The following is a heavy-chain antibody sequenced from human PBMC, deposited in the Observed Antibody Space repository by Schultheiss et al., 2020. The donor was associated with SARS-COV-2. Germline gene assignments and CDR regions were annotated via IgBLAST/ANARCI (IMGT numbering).Heavy chain of an antibody. Sequence: ASVKVSCKASGYTFTSYYMHWVRQAPGQGLEWMGIINPSGGSTSYAQKFQGRVTMTRDTSTSTVYMELSSLRSEDTAVYYCAREGDCSGGSCFGGMDVWGQGTTVTVSS. D-gene: IGHD2-15*01. CDR1: GYTFTSYY. CDR2: INPSGGST. J-gene: IGHJ6*02. V-gene: IGHV1-46*01. CDR3: AREGDCSGGSCFGGMDV.